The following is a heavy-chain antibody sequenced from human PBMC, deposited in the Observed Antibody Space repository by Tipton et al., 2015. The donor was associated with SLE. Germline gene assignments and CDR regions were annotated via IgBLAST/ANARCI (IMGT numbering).Heavy chain of an antibody. CDR1: GFTFSSYA. CDR3: SGELSPRDGFDI. CDR2: ISYDGSNK. V-gene: IGHV3-30*04. Sequence: PLRLSCAASGFTFSSYAMHWVRQAPGKGLEWVTVISYDGSNKYYADSVKGRFTISRDNSKNTLYLQMNSLRAEDTAVYYCSGELSPRDGFDIWGQGTMVTVSS. J-gene: IGHJ3*02. D-gene: IGHD3-16*02.